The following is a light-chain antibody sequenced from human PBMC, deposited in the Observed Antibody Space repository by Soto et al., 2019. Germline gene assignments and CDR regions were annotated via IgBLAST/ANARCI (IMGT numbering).Light chain of an antibody. CDR3: QQYDNLPLT. CDR2: DAS. V-gene: IGKV1-33*01. J-gene: IGKJ3*01. Sequence: DIQMTQSPSSLSASVGDRVTITCQARQDSSNYLNWYQQTPGKAPKLLIYDASNLKTGVPSRFTGSGSGTDLSVTISSLQPEDIATYYCQQYDNLPLTFGPGTKVDIK. CDR1: QDSSNY.